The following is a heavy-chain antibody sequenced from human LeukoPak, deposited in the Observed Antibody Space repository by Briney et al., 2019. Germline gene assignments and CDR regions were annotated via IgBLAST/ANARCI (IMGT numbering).Heavy chain of an antibody. CDR1: GYTFATYW. J-gene: IGHJ4*02. CDR2: IYPGDSDT. V-gene: IGHV5-51*01. D-gene: IGHD6-13*01. CDR3: ARTTGIAAAALDY. Sequence: GESLKISCKGSGYTFATYWIGWVRQMPGKGLEWMGIIYPGDSDTRYSPSFQGQVTISADKSISTAYLQWSSLKASDTAMYYCARTTGIAAAALDYWGQGTLVTVSS.